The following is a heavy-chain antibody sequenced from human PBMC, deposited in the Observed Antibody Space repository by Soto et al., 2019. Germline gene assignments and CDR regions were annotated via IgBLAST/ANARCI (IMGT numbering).Heavy chain of an antibody. CDR3: AKDGYSSPSGFDY. J-gene: IGHJ4*02. V-gene: IGHV3-23*01. Sequence: SGGSLRLSCAASGFTFSSYAMSWVRQAPGKGLEWVSAVSGSGGSTYYADSVKGRFTISRDNSKNTLYLQMNSLRAEDTAVYYCAKDGYSSPSGFDYWGQGTLVTVSS. CDR1: GFTFSSYA. CDR2: VSGSGGST. D-gene: IGHD6-13*01.